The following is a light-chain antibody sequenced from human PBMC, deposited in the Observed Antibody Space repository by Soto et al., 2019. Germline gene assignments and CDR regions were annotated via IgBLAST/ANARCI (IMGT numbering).Light chain of an antibody. J-gene: IGLJ1*01. CDR2: RNN. Sequence: QSVLTQPPSASGTPGQRVTISCSGSSSNIGSNYVYWYQQLPGTAPKLLIYRNNQRPSGVPDRFSGSKSGTSASLAISGLRSEDEADYYCAAWADSLRTVFGTGTKVTVL. V-gene: IGLV1-47*01. CDR1: SSNIGSNY. CDR3: AAWADSLRTV.